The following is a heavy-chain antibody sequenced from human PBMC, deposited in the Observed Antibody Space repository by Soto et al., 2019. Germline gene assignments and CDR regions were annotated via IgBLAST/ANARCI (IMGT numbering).Heavy chain of an antibody. Sequence: SVKVSCKASGGTFSSYAISWVRQAPGQGLEWMGGIIPIFGTANYAQKFQGRVTITADESTSTAYMELSSLRSEDTAVYYCARPTVTQPWNAFDIWGQGTMVTVSS. CDR1: GGTFSSYA. CDR2: IIPIFGTA. J-gene: IGHJ3*02. D-gene: IGHD4-17*01. V-gene: IGHV1-69*13. CDR3: ARPTVTQPWNAFDI.